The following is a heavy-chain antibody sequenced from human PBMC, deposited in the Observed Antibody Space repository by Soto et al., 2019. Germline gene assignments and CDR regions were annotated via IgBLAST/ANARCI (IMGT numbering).Heavy chain of an antibody. J-gene: IGHJ4*02. CDR2: ITATGFTT. V-gene: IGHV3-48*03. Sequence: VESGGALVHPGGSLRLSCVTSGFNFSNYDMNWVRQAPGRGMEWIAFITATGFTTFYADSVRPRFTISRDNAQESVFLQMDSLTVEDTGIYYCARGGVYWGRGTPATVSS. D-gene: IGHD2-8*01. CDR3: ARGGVY. CDR1: GFNFSNYD.